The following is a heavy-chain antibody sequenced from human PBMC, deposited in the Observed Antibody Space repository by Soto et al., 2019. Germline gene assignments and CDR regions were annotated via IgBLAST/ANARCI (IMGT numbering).Heavy chain of an antibody. D-gene: IGHD6-13*01. CDR1: GFTFSSYD. CDR2: IGTAGDT. J-gene: IGHJ4*02. V-gene: IGHV3-13*01. CDR3: AREGRDSSSFDY. Sequence: EVQLVESGGGLVQPGGSLRLSCAASGFTFSSYDMHWVRQATGKGLEWVSAIGTAGDTYYPGSVKGRFTISRENAKNSVYLQMNSLRAGDTAVYYCAREGRDSSSFDYWGQGTLVTVSS.